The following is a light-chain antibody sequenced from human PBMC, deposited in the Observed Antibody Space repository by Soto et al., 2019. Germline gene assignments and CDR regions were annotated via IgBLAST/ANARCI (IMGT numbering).Light chain of an antibody. J-gene: IGLJ2*01. CDR2: SDN. V-gene: IGLV1-44*01. Sequence: QSVLTQPPSASGTPGQRVTISCSGSSSNIGTETVNWYQQLPGTAPKLLIYSDNQRPSGVPDRFSGSKSGTSASLAISGLQAEDEADYYCAAWDGSLKGALFGGGTKVTAL. CDR1: SSNIGTET. CDR3: AAWDGSLKGAL.